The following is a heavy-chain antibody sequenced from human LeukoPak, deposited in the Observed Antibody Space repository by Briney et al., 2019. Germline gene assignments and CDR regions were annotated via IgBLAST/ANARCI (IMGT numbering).Heavy chain of an antibody. CDR2: IFHSGST. Sequence: SETLSLTCVVSGDSITNNWWSWVRQPPGKGLEWIGEIFHSGSTTYNPSLKSRVTMSIDTSKTQFSLKLNSVTAADTAVYYCARGYSGYGPFDYWGQGTLVTVSS. CDR1: GDSITNNW. V-gene: IGHV4-4*02. CDR3: ARGYSGYGPFDY. J-gene: IGHJ4*02. D-gene: IGHD5-12*01.